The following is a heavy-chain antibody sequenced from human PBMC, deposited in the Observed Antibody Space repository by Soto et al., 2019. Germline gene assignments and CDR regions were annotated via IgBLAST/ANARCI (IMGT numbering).Heavy chain of an antibody. CDR2: INPNSGGT. CDR3: ASYDSSGYYFDY. Sequence: GASVKVSCKASGYTFTGYYMHWVRQAPGQGLEWMGWINPNSGGTNYAQKFQGWVTMTRDTSISTAYMELSSLRSEDTAVYYCASYDSSGYYFDYWGQGTLVTVSS. D-gene: IGHD3-22*01. J-gene: IGHJ4*02. V-gene: IGHV1-2*04. CDR1: GYTFTGYY.